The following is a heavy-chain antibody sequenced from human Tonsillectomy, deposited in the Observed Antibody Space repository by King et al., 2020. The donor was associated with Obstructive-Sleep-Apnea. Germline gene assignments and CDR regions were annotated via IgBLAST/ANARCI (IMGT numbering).Heavy chain of an antibody. V-gene: IGHV3-9*01. D-gene: IGHD2-2*01. J-gene: IGHJ4*02. CDR2: ISWNRGSI. CDR1: GFTFDDYA. Sequence: VQLVESGGGLVQPGRSLRLSCAASGFTFDDYAMHWVRQAPGKGLEWVSGISWNRGSIGYADSVKGRFTISRANGKNSLQLQMNSLRAEDTALYYCAKGLSGRWLGGFWSSHRCCLNYWGQGTLVTVSA. CDR3: AKGLSGRWLGGFWSSHRCCLNY.